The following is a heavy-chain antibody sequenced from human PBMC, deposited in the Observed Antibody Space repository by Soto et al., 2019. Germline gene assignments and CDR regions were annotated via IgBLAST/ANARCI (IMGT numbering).Heavy chain of an antibody. CDR1: GFTFSSYG. D-gene: IGHD5-12*01. CDR3: AKSGYSGYDYPYFDY. Sequence: GGSLRLSCAASGFTFSSYGMPWVRQAPGKGLEWVAVISYDGSNKYYADSVKGRFTISRDNSKNTLYLQMNSLRAEDTAVYYCAKSGYSGYDYPYFDYWGQGTLVTVSS. V-gene: IGHV3-30*18. CDR2: ISYDGSNK. J-gene: IGHJ4*02.